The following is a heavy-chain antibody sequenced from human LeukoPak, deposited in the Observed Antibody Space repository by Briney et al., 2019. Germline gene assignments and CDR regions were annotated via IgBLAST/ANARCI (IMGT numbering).Heavy chain of an antibody. CDR3: ARSTGYYDSSKGY. V-gene: IGHV4-61*02. D-gene: IGHD3-22*01. Sequence: PSETLSLTCPVYGGSISSGCYYWSWIRQPAGKGLEWIGRIYTSGNTNYNPSLKSRVTISVDTSKNQFSLKLSSVTAADTAVYYCARSTGYYDSSKGYWGQGTLVTVSS. J-gene: IGHJ4*02. CDR1: GGSISSGCYY. CDR2: IYTSGNT.